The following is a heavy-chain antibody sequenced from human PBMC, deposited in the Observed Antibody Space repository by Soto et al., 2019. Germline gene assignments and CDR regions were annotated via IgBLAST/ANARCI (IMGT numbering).Heavy chain of an antibody. CDR2: IYSGGST. CDR3: ARQFSYYYYYMDV. J-gene: IGHJ6*03. CDR1: GLTVSSNY. V-gene: IGHV3-53*04. Sequence: PGGSLRLSCAASGLTVSSNYMSWVRQAPGKGLEWVSVIYSGGSTYYADSVKGRFTISRHNSKNTLYLQMNSLRAEDTAVYYCARQFSYYYYYMDVWGKGTTVTVSS.